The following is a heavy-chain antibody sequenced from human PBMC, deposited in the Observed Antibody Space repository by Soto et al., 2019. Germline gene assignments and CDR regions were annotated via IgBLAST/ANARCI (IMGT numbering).Heavy chain of an antibody. CDR3: ARERATTYDFWFDY. D-gene: IGHD3-3*01. J-gene: IGHJ4*02. CDR1: GGTISGYY. Sequence: PSETLSLTCSVSGGTISGYYWTWIRQPAGKGLEWIGRIYSSGSTYYNPSLKSRVTISVDRSKNQFSLKLSSVTAADTAVYYCARERATTYDFWFDYWGQGTLVTVSS. CDR2: IYSSGST. V-gene: IGHV4-4*07.